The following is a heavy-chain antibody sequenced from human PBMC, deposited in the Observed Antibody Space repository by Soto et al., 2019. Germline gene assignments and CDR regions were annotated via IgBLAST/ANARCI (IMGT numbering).Heavy chain of an antibody. J-gene: IGHJ4*02. Sequence: QVQLVESGGGVVQPGRSLRLSCAASGFTFSSYGMHWVRQAPGKGLEWVAVIWYDGSNKYYADSVKGRFTISRDNSKKTLYQKMNGRRAGNPGVFYWGRDSGAGGQEPLVPVSS. CDR3: GRDSGA. V-gene: IGHV3-33*01. CDR1: GFTFSSYG. CDR2: IWYDGSNK. D-gene: IGHD3-10*01.